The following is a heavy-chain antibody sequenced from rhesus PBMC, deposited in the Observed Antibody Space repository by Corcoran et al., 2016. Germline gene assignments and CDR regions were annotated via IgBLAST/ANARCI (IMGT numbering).Heavy chain of an antibody. Sequence: QVQLQESGPGLVKPSETLSLTCAVSGGSISSSNWWSWSRQPPGKGLEWIGSIRWSSGSPYYHPPLKSRVTISTDTSKNQFSLKLSAVTAADTAVYYCARVGEVIFDYWGQGVLVTVSS. CDR2: IRWSSGSP. CDR1: GGSISSSNW. CDR3: ARVGEVIFDY. V-gene: IGHV4-65*01. J-gene: IGHJ4*01. D-gene: IGHD3-34*01.